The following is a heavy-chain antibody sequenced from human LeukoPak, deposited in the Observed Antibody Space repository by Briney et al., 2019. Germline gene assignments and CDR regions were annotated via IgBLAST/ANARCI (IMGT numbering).Heavy chain of an antibody. Sequence: GGSLRLSCAASGFTFSSYAMSWVRQAPGKGLEWVSSISDSGGSTYYADSVKGRFTISRDNAKNSLYLQMNSLRAEDTAVYYCARDYGTPYYYDSSGYYHHDAFDIWGQGTMVTVSS. D-gene: IGHD3-22*01. V-gene: IGHV3-23*01. CDR3: ARDYGTPYYYDSSGYYHHDAFDI. J-gene: IGHJ3*02. CDR1: GFTFSSYA. CDR2: ISDSGGST.